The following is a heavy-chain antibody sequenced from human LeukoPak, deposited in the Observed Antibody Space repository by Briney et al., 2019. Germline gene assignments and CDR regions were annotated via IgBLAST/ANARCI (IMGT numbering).Heavy chain of an antibody. J-gene: IGHJ4*02. CDR1: GFSFSTYG. CDR3: ARVGGVLCFDY. CDR2: ISSSGSTI. Sequence: GGSLRLSCAASGFSFSTYGMHWVRQAPGKGLEWVSYISSSGSTIYYADSVKGRFTISRDNAKNSLYLQMNSLRAEDTAVYYCARVGGVLCFDYWGQGTLVTVSS. D-gene: IGHD3-16*01. V-gene: IGHV3-48*04.